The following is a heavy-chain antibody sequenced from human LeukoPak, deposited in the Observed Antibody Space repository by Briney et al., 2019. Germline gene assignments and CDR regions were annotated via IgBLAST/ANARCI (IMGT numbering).Heavy chain of an antibody. Sequence: ASVKVSCKASGYTFTSYGISWVRQAPGQGLEWMGWISAYNGNTNYAQELQGRVTMTTDTSTSTAYMELRSLRSDDTAVYYCARSNYYDSSGYYLGQDYWGREPWSPSPQ. CDR1: GYTFTSYG. CDR2: ISAYNGNT. J-gene: IGHJ4*02. V-gene: IGHV1-18*01. CDR3: ARSNYYDSSGYYLGQDY. D-gene: IGHD3-22*01.